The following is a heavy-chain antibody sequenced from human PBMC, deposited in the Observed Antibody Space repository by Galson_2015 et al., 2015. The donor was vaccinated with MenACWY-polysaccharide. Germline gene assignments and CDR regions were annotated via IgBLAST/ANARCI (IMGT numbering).Heavy chain of an antibody. D-gene: IGHD2-2*01. Sequence: SLRLSCAASGLTFSSYAMSWVRQAPGKGLEWVAAISGSGGTTYYADSVKGRFTISRDNSKNMVYLQMNSLRVEDTAVYYSLVVPGGNYRAMDVWGQGTTVTVSS. CDR2: ISGSGGTT. J-gene: IGHJ6*02. CDR1: GLTFSSYA. CDR3: LVVPGGNYRAMDV. V-gene: IGHV3-23*01.